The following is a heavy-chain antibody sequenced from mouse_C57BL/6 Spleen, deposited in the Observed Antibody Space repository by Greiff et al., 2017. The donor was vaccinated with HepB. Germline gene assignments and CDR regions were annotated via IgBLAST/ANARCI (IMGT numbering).Heavy chain of an antibody. CDR2: IWRGGST. CDR1: GFSLTSYG. D-gene: IGHD1-1*01. Sequence: VQLQQSGPGLVQPSQSLSITCTVSGFSLTSYGVHWVRQSPGKGLEWLGVIWRGGSTDYNAAFMSRLSITKENAKSQVFFKMNSLQADDTAIYYCAKDRRDYYGSSFDYWGQGTTLTVSS. V-gene: IGHV2-5*01. CDR3: AKDRRDYYGSSFDY. J-gene: IGHJ2*01.